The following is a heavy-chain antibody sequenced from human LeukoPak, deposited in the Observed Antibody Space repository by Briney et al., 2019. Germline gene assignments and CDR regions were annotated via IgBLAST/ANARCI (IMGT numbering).Heavy chain of an antibody. V-gene: IGHV3-74*01. CDR1: GFTFSTYW. D-gene: IGHD3-3*01. J-gene: IGHJ1*01. CDR3: ARAPSEIGGYYPEYFRH. Sequence: GGSLRLSCAASGFTFSTYWMHWVRQAPGKGLVWVSRIKSDGSTNYADSVKGRFTISRDNAKNTLSLQMNSLRPEDTGVYYCARAPSEIGGYYPEYFRHWGRGTLVTVSS. CDR2: IKSDGST.